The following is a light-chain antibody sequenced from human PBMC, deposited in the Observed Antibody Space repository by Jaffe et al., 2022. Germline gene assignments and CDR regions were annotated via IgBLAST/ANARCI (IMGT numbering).Light chain of an antibody. CDR2: DAS. V-gene: IGKV1-33*01. CDR1: QDISNY. J-gene: IGKJ3*01. Sequence: DIQMTQSPSSLSASVGDRVTITCQASQDISNYLNWYQQKPGKAPKLLIYDASNLETGVPSRFSGSGSGTDFTFTISSLQPEDIATYYCQQYDNLLRGITFGPGTKVDIK. CDR3: QQYDNLLRGIT.